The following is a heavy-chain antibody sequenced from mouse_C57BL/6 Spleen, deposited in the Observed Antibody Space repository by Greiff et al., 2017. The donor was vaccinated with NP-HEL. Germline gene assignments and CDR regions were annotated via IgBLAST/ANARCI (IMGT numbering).Heavy chain of an antibody. V-gene: IGHV5S21*01. CDR3: TRRGDYEGFAY. CDR1: GFTFSSYA. D-gene: IGHD2-4*01. Sequence: EVKLVESGEGLVKPGGSLKLSCAASGFTFSSYAMSWVRQTPEKRLEWVAYISSGGDYIYYADTVKGRFTISRDNARNTLYLQMSSLKSEDTAMYYCTRRGDYEGFAYWGQGTLVTVSA. CDR2: ISSGGDYI. J-gene: IGHJ3*01.